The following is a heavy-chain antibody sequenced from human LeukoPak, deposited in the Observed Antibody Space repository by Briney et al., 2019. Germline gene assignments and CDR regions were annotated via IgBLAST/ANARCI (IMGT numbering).Heavy chain of an antibody. V-gene: IGHV1-2*02. CDR2: INPNSGGT. CDR1: GGTFSSYA. D-gene: IGHD4-11*01. J-gene: IGHJ6*03. Sequence: ASVKVSCKASGGTFSSYAISWVRQAPGQGLEWMGWINPNSGGTNYAQKFQGRVTMTRDTSISTSYMELSRLRSDDTAVYYCARDIGDSSLGYYYYYYMDVWGKGTTVTVSS. CDR3: ARDIGDSSLGYYYYYYMDV.